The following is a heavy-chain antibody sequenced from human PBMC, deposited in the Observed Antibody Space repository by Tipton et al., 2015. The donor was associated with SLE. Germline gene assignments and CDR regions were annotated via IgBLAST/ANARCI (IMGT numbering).Heavy chain of an antibody. Sequence: QLVQSGPEVKKPGVSVRVSCKASGYTFTTYGISWVRQAPGQGLEWMGWISTYNGNTNYAQKLQGRVTMTSDTSTSTAYMELRSLRSDDTAIYYCTRVRVDTAMGVFDFWGQGTLVTVSS. D-gene: IGHD5-18*01. V-gene: IGHV1-18*01. CDR1: GYTFTTYG. CDR2: ISTYNGNT. J-gene: IGHJ4*02. CDR3: TRVRVDTAMGVFDF.